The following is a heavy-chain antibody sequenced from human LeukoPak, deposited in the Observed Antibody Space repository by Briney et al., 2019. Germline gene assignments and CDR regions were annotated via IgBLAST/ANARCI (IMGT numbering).Heavy chain of an antibody. J-gene: IGHJ4*02. CDR3: ARNYDSSKDGNDY. V-gene: IGHV1-18*01. Sequence: VSVKVSCKASGYSFTSSGFSWVRQAPGQGLEWVGWISSYNGKTNYGKNVQGRVTMTTDTSTSTAYMELRSLRSDDTAIYYCARNYDSSKDGNDYWGQGTLVTVSS. CDR2: ISSYNGKT. D-gene: IGHD3-22*01. CDR1: GYSFTSSG.